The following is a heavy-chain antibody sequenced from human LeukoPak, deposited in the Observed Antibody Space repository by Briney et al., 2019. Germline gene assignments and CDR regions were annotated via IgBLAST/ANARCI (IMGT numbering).Heavy chain of an antibody. CDR2: INPSGGST. V-gene: IGHV1-46*01. J-gene: IGHJ6*03. CDR3: ARDGAAAPSYYYYYMDV. Sequence: GASVKVSCKASGYTFTSYYMHWVRQAPGQGLEWMGIINPSGGSTSYAQKFQGRVTMTRDMSTSTVYMKLSSLRSEDTAVYYCARDGAAAPSYYYYYMDVWGKGTTVTVSS. D-gene: IGHD6-13*01. CDR1: GYTFTSYY.